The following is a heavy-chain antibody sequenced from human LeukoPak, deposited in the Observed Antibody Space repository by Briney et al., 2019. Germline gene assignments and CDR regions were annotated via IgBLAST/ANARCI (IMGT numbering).Heavy chain of an antibody. D-gene: IGHD5-24*01. CDR2: INHSGST. J-gene: IGHJ4*02. CDR3: ARVHSAGQRSFDY. Sequence: PSETLSLTCAVYGGSFSGYYWSWIRQPPGKGLEWVGEINHSGSTNYNPSLKSRVTISVDTSKNQFSLKLSSVTAADTAVYYCARVHSAGQRSFDYWGQGTLVTVSS. V-gene: IGHV4-34*01. CDR1: GGSFSGYY.